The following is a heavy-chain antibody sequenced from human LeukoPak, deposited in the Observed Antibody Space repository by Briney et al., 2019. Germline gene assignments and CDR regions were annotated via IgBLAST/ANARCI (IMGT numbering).Heavy chain of an antibody. V-gene: IGHV1-46*01. CDR1: GYTFTSYY. CDR3: ARDRWIAAQPANWFDP. J-gene: IGHJ5*02. D-gene: IGHD6-13*01. CDR2: INPSGGST. Sequence: ASVKVSCKASGYTFTSYYMHWVRQAPGQGLEWMGIINPSGGSTSYPQKFQGRVTMTRDTSTSTVYMELSSLRSEDTAVYYCARDRWIAAQPANWFDPWGQGTLVTVSS.